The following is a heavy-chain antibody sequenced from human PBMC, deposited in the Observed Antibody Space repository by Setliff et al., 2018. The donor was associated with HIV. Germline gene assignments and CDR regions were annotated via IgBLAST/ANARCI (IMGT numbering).Heavy chain of an antibody. D-gene: IGHD3-16*01. V-gene: IGHV3-74*01. J-gene: IGHJ4*02. CDR3: VRGPIHGGFDF. CDR2: ISNDETTT. Sequence: AGGSLRLSCVTSGFTFTSYWMHWARQVPGKGPVWVSCISNDETTTNYADSVKGRFTVSRDNAKNTVYLQMNSLRAEDTAVYYCVRGPIHGGFDFWGQGALVTVSS. CDR1: GFTFTSYW.